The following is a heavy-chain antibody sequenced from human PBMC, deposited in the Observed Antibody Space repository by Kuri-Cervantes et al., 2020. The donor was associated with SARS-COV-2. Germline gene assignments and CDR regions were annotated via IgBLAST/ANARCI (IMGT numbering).Heavy chain of an antibody. Sequence: SVKVSCKAIGDTVSSYSISWVRQAPGQGLEWMGGIIPLFGTTGSAQTFRGRITITADKSSNTAYMELSSLTSEDTAMYFCARDRVGRENAFDVWGLGTMVTVSS. V-gene: IGHV1-69*06. J-gene: IGHJ3*01. CDR1: GDTVSSYS. CDR3: ARDRVGRENAFDV. D-gene: IGHD5-24*01. CDR2: IIPLFGTT.